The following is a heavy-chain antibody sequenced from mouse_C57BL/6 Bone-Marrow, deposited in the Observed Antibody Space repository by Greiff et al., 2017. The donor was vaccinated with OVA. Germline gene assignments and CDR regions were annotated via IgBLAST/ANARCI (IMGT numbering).Heavy chain of an antibody. Sequence: EVKLMESGGGLVQPGGSLKLSCAASGFTFSDYYMYWVRQTPEKRLEWVAYISNGGGSTYYPDTVKGRFTISRDNAKNTLYLQMSRLKSEDTAMYYCARHVEDYDAWFAYWGQGTLVTVSA. CDR1: GFTFSDYY. CDR2: ISNGGGST. V-gene: IGHV5-12*01. J-gene: IGHJ3*01. CDR3: ARHVEDYDAWFAY. D-gene: IGHD2-4*01.